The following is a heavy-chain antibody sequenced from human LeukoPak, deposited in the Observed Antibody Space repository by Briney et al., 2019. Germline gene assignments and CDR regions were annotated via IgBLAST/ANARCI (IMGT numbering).Heavy chain of an antibody. Sequence: GESLKISCQGSGYSFTSDWIVWVRQTPGEGLEWMGITHPGNSDTRYSPSFQGQVTISADKSISTAYLQWSSLKASDTAMYYCARHIREGYRTRDHWGQGTLVTVSS. V-gene: IGHV5-51*01. D-gene: IGHD5-24*01. CDR1: GYSFTSDW. CDR3: ARHIREGYRTRDH. J-gene: IGHJ4*02. CDR2: THPGNSDT.